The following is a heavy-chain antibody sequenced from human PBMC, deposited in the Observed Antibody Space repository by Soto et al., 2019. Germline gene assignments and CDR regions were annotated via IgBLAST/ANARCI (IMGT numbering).Heavy chain of an antibody. D-gene: IGHD2-15*01. CDR1: GFTFSDYY. Sequence: QVQLVESGGGLVTPGGSLRLSCASSGFTFSDYYMSWIRQAPGKGLEWLSYISPGSRYPAYADSLKGRLTISRDNARRSLSLQMNSLTVDDTAIYYCVRGGGGGLFDPWGQGSMVTVSS. V-gene: IGHV3-11*06. CDR3: VRGGGGGLFDP. CDR2: ISPGSRYP. J-gene: IGHJ5*02.